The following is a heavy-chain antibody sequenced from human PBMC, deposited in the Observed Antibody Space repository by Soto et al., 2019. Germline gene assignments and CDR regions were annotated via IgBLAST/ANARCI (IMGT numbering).Heavy chain of an antibody. V-gene: IGHV3-53*01. CDR2: IYSGGST. CDR3: ARDRYYYGMDV. CDR1: GFTVSSNY. Sequence: GSLRLSCAASGFTVSSNYMSWVRQAPGKGLEWVSVIYSGGSTYYADSVKGRFTISRDNSKNTLYLQMNSLRAEDTAVYYCARDRYYYGMDVWGQGTTVTVSS. J-gene: IGHJ6*02.